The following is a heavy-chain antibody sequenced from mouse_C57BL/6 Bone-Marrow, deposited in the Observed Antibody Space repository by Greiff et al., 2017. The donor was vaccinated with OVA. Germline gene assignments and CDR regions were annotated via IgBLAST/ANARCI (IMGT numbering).Heavy chain of an antibody. Sequence: QVQLQQPGAELVKPGASVKVSCKASGYTFTSYWMHWVKQRPGQGLEWIGRIHPSASDTNYNQKFTGKATLTVDKSSSTAYMQLSSLTSEDSAVYYCAISVSSTTVVARGYFDVWGTGTTVTVSS. D-gene: IGHD1-1*01. J-gene: IGHJ1*03. CDR1: GYTFTSYW. V-gene: IGHV1-74*01. CDR2: IHPSASDT. CDR3: AISVSSTTVVARGYFDV.